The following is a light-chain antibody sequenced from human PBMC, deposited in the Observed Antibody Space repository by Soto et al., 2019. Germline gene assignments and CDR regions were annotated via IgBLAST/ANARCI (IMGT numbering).Light chain of an antibody. CDR2: GNS. Sequence: QSVLTQPPSVSGAPGQRVTISCTGGDSNIGAGYDVHWYQQLPGTAPKFLIYGNSNRPSGVPDRFSGSKSGTSASLAITGLQAEDEADYYCQSYDSSLSGSVFGGGTKLTVL. V-gene: IGLV1-40*01. J-gene: IGLJ2*01. CDR1: DSNIGAGYD. CDR3: QSYDSSLSGSV.